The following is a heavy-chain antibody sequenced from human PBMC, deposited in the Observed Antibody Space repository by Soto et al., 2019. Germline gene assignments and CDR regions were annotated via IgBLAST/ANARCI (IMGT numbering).Heavy chain of an antibody. V-gene: IGHV3-48*01. Sequence: ESVGGLVQPGGSLRLSCAASGFTFSSYSMNWVRQAPGKGLEWVSYISSSSSTIYYADSVKGRFTISRDNAKNSLYLQMNSLRAEDTAVYYCARDISYSSGWFDYWGQGTLVTVSS. CDR1: GFTFSSYS. D-gene: IGHD6-19*01. CDR3: ARDISYSSGWFDY. CDR2: ISSSSSTI. J-gene: IGHJ4*02.